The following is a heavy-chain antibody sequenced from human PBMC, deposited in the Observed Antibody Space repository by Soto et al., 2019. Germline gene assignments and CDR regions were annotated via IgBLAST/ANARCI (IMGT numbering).Heavy chain of an antibody. CDR3: ARESAGPYDSSTYYYPPHDY. Sequence: SVKVSCKASGYTFTSYTISWVRQAPGQGLEWMGRIIPILGIANYAQKFQGRVTITADKSTSTAYMELSSLRSEDTAVYYCARESAGPYDSSTYYYPPHDYWGQGTLVTVSS. CDR1: GYTFTSYT. V-gene: IGHV1-69*04. D-gene: IGHD3-22*01. CDR2: IIPILGIA. J-gene: IGHJ4*02.